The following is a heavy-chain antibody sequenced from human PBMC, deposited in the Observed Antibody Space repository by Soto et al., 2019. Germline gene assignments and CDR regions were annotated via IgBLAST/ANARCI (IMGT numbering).Heavy chain of an antibody. Sequence: GGSLRLSCTASGFTFGDYAMSWFRQAPGKGLEWVGFIRSKAYGGTTEYAASVKGRFTISRDDSKSIAYLQMNSLKTEDTAVYYCTPDYDYVWGSYRFDYWGQGTLVTVSS. CDR1: GFTFGDYA. CDR2: IRSKAYGGTT. V-gene: IGHV3-49*03. CDR3: TPDYDYVWGSYRFDY. D-gene: IGHD3-16*01. J-gene: IGHJ4*02.